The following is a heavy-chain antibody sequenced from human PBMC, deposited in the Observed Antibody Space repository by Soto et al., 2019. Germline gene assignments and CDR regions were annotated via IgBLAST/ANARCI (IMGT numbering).Heavy chain of an antibody. CDR1: GGTFSNYP. J-gene: IGHJ2*01. Sequence: QVQLVQSGAEVKKPGSSVKVSCKVSGGTFSNYPISWVRQAPGQGLEWMGGIIPILGTVNYAQKFQGRVTSTADESTSTAYMELSSLRSEDRAVYYCARGNHRWLQLWYFDLWGRGTLVTVSS. V-gene: IGHV1-69*11. D-gene: IGHD5-12*01. CDR2: IIPILGTV. CDR3: ARGNHRWLQLWYFDL.